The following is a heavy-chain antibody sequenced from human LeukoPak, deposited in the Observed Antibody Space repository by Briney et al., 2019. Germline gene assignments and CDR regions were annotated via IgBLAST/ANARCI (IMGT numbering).Heavy chain of an antibody. CDR3: ARLSLEMATITSTD. V-gene: IGHV4-61*02. D-gene: IGHD5-24*01. J-gene: IGHJ4*02. Sequence: PSQTLSLTCTVSGGSISSGSYYWSWIRQPAGKGLEWIGRIYTSGSTNYNPSLKSRVTISVDTSKNQFSLKLSSVTAADTAVYYCARLSLEMATITSTDWGQGTLVTVSS. CDR2: IYTSGST. CDR1: GGSISSGSYY.